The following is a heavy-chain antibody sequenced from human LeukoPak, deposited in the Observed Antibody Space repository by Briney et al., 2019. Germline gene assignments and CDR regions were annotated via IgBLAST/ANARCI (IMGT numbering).Heavy chain of an antibody. J-gene: IGHJ4*02. CDR2: IYHSGST. CDR3: ARVTYSYGHPYYFDY. D-gene: IGHD5-18*01. Sequence: PSETLSLTCAVSGYSISSGYYWGWIRQPPGKGLEWIGSIYHSGSTYYNPSLKSRVTISVDTSKNQFSLKLSSVTAADTAVYYCARVTYSYGHPYYFDYWGQGTLVTVSS. CDR1: GYSISSGYY. V-gene: IGHV4-38-2*01.